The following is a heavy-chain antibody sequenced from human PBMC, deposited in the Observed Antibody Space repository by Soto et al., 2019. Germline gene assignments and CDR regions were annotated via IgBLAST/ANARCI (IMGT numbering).Heavy chain of an antibody. CDR3: ARETQWLNWFDP. CDR1: GFTFSSYS. V-gene: IGHV3-48*01. J-gene: IGHJ5*02. D-gene: IGHD6-19*01. Sequence: PGGSLRLSCAASGFTFSSYSMNWVRQAPGKGLEWVSYISSSSSTTYYADSVKGRFTISRDNAKNSLYLQMNSLRAEDTAVYYCARETQWLNWFDPWGQGTLVTVSS. CDR2: ISSSSSTT.